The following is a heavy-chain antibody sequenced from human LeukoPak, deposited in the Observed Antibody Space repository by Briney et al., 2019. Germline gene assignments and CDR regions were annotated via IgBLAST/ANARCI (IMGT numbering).Heavy chain of an antibody. CDR1: GFSFSSYA. CDR3: AKEKRFCGGDCYSFYYYGMDV. D-gene: IGHD2-21*02. CDR2: ISGDGGST. J-gene: IGHJ6*02. Sequence: PGGSLRLSCEVSGFSFSSYATSWVRQAPGKGLEWVSLISGDGGSTYYADSVKGRFTISRDNSKNSLYLQMNSLRTEDTALYYCAKEKRFCGGDCYSFYYYGMDVWGQGTTVTVSS. V-gene: IGHV3-43*02.